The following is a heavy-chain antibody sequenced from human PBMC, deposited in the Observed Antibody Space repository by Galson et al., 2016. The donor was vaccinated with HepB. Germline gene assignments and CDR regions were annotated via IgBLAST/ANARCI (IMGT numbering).Heavy chain of an antibody. CDR3: AGSIAAATLDY. CDR1: GCTFTSYG. V-gene: IGHV1-18*01. J-gene: IGHJ4*02. Sequence: SVKVSCKASGCTFTSYGISWVRQAPGQGLEWMGWISAYNGNTNYAQKLQGRVTMTTDTSTSTAYMELRSLRSDDTAGYYCAGSIAAATLDYWGQGTQVTVSS. D-gene: IGHD6-13*01. CDR2: ISAYNGNT.